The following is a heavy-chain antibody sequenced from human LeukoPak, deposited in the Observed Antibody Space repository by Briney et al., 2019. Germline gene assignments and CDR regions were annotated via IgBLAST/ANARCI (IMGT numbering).Heavy chain of an antibody. J-gene: IGHJ4*02. CDR2: TSKDGSDT. Sequence: PGGSLRLSCAASGFTFSDSWMHWVRQVPGKGPEWLSRTSKDGSDTVYAASAKGRVTASRDNAKKTVYLELTNLRPDDTAVYYCARGGYSGSYYRFSWGRGTLVTVAS. CDR1: GFTFSDSW. V-gene: IGHV3-74*01. D-gene: IGHD5-12*01. CDR3: ARGGYSGSYYRFS.